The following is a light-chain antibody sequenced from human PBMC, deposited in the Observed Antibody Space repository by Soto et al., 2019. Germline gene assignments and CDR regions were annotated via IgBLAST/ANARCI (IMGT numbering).Light chain of an antibody. V-gene: IGLV1-40*01. CDR1: SSNSGAGYD. CDR3: QSYDSSLSVGV. J-gene: IGLJ1*01. CDR2: ANS. Sequence: QSVLTQPPSVSGAPGQRVTISCTGSSSNSGAGYDVQWYQQLPGTAPKLLIYANSNRPSGVPDRFSGSKSGTSASLAITGLQAEDEADYYCQSYDSSLSVGVFGTGTKVTVL.